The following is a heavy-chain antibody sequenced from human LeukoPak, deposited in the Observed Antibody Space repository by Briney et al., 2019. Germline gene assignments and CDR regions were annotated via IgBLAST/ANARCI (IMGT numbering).Heavy chain of an antibody. CDR1: GVSISSGSYY. V-gene: IGHV4-61*02. CDR2: IYTSGST. CDR3: ARNPGTWGYFDY. J-gene: IGHJ4*02. Sequence: SETLSLTCTVSGVSISSGSYYWSWLRQPAGKGLEWIGRIYTSGSTNYNPSLKSRVTISVDTSKNQFSLKLSSVTAADTAVYYCARNPGTWGYFDYWGQGTLVTVSS. D-gene: IGHD1-1*01.